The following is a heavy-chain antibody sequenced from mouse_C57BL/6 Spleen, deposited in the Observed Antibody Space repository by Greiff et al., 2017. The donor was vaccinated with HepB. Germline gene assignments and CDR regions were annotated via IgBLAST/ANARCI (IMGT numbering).Heavy chain of an antibody. CDR2: IDPSDSYT. D-gene: IGHD3-2*02. Sequence: VQLQQPGAELVKPGASVKLSCKASGYTFTSYWMQWVKQRPGQGLEWIGEIDPSDSYTNYNQKFKGKATLTVDTSSSTAYMQLSSLTSEDSAVYYCARKVDSSVFDYWGQGTTLTVSS. J-gene: IGHJ2*01. CDR3: ARKVDSSVFDY. CDR1: GYTFTSYW. V-gene: IGHV1-50*01.